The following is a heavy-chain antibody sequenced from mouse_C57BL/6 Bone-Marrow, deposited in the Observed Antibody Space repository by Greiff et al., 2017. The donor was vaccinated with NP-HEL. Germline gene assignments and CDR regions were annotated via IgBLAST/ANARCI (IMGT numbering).Heavy chain of an antibody. V-gene: IGHV1-67*01. Sequence: QVQLQQSGPELVRPGVSVKISCKGSGYTFTDYAMHWVKPSHAQSLEWIGVLSPYYGYASYNQKFKDKATMTVTKSASTAYMELARMTSEDSAVYYCAGYIEGDYWGQGTSVTVSS. CDR2: LSPYYGYA. CDR1: GYTFTDYA. CDR3: AGYIEGDY. J-gene: IGHJ4*01.